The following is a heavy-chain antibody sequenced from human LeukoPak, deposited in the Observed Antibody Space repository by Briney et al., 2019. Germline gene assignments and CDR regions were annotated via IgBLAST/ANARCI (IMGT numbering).Heavy chain of an antibody. Sequence: SVTVSCKAFGYTFTTYYIHWVRQAPGQGLEWMGGIIPIFGTANYAQKFQGRVTITADESTSTAYMELSSLRSEDTAVYYCARDPTLHCSGGSCYSGFDYWGQGTLVTVSS. CDR3: ARDPTLHCSGGSCYSGFDY. V-gene: IGHV1-69*13. J-gene: IGHJ4*02. CDR1: GYTFTTYY. CDR2: IIPIFGTA. D-gene: IGHD2-15*01.